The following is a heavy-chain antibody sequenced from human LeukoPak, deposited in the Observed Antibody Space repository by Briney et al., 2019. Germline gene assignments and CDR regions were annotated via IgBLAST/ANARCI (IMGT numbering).Heavy chain of an antibody. J-gene: IGHJ3*02. Sequence: GESLKISCKGSGYSFASYWIGWVRQMPGKGLEWMGIIYPGDSYTRYSPSFQGQVTISADKSISTAYLQWSSLKASDTAMYYCARQIRNTIFGVVTPIGAFDIWGQGTMVTVSS. CDR3: ARQIRNTIFGVVTPIGAFDI. CDR2: IYPGDSYT. D-gene: IGHD3-3*01. CDR1: GYSFASYW. V-gene: IGHV5-51*01.